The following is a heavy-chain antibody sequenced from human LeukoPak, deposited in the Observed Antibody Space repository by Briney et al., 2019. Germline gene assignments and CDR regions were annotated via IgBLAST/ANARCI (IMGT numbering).Heavy chain of an antibody. CDR1: GYTFTGHY. Sequence: GASVKVSCKASGYTFTGHYMHWVRQAPGQGLEWMGWINPNSGGTNYAQEFQGRVTMTRDTSISTAYMELSRLRSDDTAVYYCARAKDYYDSSGWDAFDIWGQGTMVTVSS. J-gene: IGHJ3*02. V-gene: IGHV1-2*02. CDR2: INPNSGGT. CDR3: ARAKDYYDSSGWDAFDI. D-gene: IGHD3-22*01.